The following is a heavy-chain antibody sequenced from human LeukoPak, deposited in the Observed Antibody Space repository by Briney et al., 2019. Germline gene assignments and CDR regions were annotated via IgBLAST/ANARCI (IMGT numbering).Heavy chain of an antibody. CDR3: ARVVLLWFGPRCWFDP. D-gene: IGHD3-10*01. CDR2: INHSGST. J-gene: IGHJ5*02. V-gene: IGHV4-34*01. Sequence: PSETLSLTCAVYGGSFSGYYWSWIRQPPGKGLEWIGEINHSGSTNYNPSLKSRVTISVDTSKNQFSLKLSSVTAADTAVYYCARVVLLWFGPRCWFDPWGQGTLVTVSS. CDR1: GGSFSGYY.